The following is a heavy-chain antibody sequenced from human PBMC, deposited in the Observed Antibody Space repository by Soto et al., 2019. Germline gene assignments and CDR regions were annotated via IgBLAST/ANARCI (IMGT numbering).Heavy chain of an antibody. CDR2: IYWDDDK. Sequence: SGPTLMNHTQTLTLTCTFSGFSLSTSGVGVGWIRQPPGNALEWLALIYWDDDKRYSPSLKSRLTITKDTSKNQVVLTMTNMDPVDTATYYCARTMVRGVIITFQLPDYWGQGTPVTVS. CDR1: GFSLSTSGVG. D-gene: IGHD3-10*01. CDR3: ARTMVRGVIITFQLPDY. J-gene: IGHJ4*02. V-gene: IGHV2-5*02.